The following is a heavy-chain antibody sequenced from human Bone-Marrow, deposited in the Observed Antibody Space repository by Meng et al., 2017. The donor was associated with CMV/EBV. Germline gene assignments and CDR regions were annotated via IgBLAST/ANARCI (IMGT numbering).Heavy chain of an antibody. Sequence: ASVKVSCKASGYTFTSYGISWVRQAPGQGLEWMGRINPNSGDTIYAQRFQGRVTMTRATSISTAYMELNRLQSDDTAVYYCAKGERMDGWGQGTTVTVSS. J-gene: IGHJ6*02. V-gene: IGHV1-2*06. CDR1: GYTFTSYG. CDR2: INPNSGDT. CDR3: AKGERMDG.